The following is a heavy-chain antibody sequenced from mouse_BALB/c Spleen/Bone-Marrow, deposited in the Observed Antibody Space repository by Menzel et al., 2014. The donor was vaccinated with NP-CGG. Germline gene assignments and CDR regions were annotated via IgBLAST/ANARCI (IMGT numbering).Heavy chain of an antibody. J-gene: IGHJ3*01. Sequence: QVHVKQSGPELVKPGASVKMSCKASGYTFTDYVISWVKRRTGQGLEWIGEIYPGSGSTYYNEKFKGKATLTADKSSNTAYMQLSSLTSEDSAVYFCARKNYGWAYWGQGTLVTVSA. CDR3: ARKNYGWAY. CDR1: GYTFTDYV. V-gene: IGHV1-77*01. CDR2: IYPGSGST. D-gene: IGHD1-2*01.